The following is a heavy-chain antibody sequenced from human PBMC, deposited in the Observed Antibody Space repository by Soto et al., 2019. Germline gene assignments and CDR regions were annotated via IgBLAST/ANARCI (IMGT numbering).Heavy chain of an antibody. CDR2: IGTVGDT. J-gene: IGHJ4*02. V-gene: IGHV3-13*01. Sequence: GESLKISCAASGFTFSSYDMHWVRQATGKGLEWVSGIGTVGDTYYPGSVKGRFTISRENAKNSLYLQMNSLRAGDTAVYYCARGTYCNSTSCYIQFDYWGQGILVTVSS. D-gene: IGHD2-2*01. CDR3: ARGTYCNSTSCYIQFDY. CDR1: GFTFSSYD.